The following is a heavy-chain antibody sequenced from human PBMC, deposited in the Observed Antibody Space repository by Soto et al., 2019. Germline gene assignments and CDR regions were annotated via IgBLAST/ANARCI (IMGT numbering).Heavy chain of an antibody. CDR3: ARGHNYYDSSGYYLFDYFDY. J-gene: IGHJ4*02. Sequence: SETLSLTCTVSGGSISSYYWSWIRQPPGKGLEWIGYIYYSGSTNYNPSLKSRVTISVDTSKNQFSLKLSSVTAADTAVYYCARGHNYYDSSGYYLFDYFDYWGQGTLVTVS. V-gene: IGHV4-59*01. D-gene: IGHD3-22*01. CDR1: GGSISSYY. CDR2: IYYSGST.